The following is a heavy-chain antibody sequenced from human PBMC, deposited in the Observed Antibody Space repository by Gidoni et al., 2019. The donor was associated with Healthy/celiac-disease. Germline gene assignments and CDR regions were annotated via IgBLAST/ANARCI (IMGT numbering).Heavy chain of an antibody. CDR3: ARDHSMYSSSWYDRVGVD. Sequence: QVQLVQSGAEVKKPGASVKVSCKASGYTFTGYYMHWVRQAPGQGLEWMGWINPNSGGTNYAQKFQGRVTMTRDTSISTAYMELSRLRSDDTAVYYCARDHSMYSSSWYDRVGVDWGQGTLVTVSS. V-gene: IGHV1-2*02. J-gene: IGHJ4*02. D-gene: IGHD6-13*01. CDR2: INPNSGGT. CDR1: GYTFTGYY.